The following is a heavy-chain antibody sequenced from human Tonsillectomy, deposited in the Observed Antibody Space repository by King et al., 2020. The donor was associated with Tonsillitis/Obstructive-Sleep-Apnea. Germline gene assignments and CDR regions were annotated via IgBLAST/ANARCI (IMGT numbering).Heavy chain of an antibody. CDR1: GFTFSNYW. CDR2: IKQDGSEK. D-gene: IGHD3-10*01. J-gene: IGHJ2*01. V-gene: IGHV3-7*03. Sequence: VQLVESGGGLVQPGGSLRLSCAASGFTFSNYWGYWVRQAPGKGLEWVANIKQDGSEKYYVDSVKGRFTISRDNAKNSLYLPMNSLRAEDTAVYYCASDKAGGWYFDLWGRGTLVTVSS. CDR3: ASDKAGGWYFDL.